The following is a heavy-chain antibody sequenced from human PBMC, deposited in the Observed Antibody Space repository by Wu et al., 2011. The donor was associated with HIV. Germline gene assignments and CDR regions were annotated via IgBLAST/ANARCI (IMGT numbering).Heavy chain of an antibody. CDR1: GNTLTKFY. D-gene: IGHD6-19*01. CDR3: ARVSFSLQENYKPGIEVSSAYSFDY. CDR2: INPNDGGT. V-gene: IGHV1-46*01. J-gene: IGHJ4*02. Sequence: GTGLKKTGASVKISCRASGNTLTKFYFHWVRQAPGQGLEWMGIINPNDGGTYYAQRFQGRVTLTSDTSTNTLYMELSSLRSEDTAVYYCARVSFSLQENYKPGIEVSSAYSFDYWGQGTLVTVSS.